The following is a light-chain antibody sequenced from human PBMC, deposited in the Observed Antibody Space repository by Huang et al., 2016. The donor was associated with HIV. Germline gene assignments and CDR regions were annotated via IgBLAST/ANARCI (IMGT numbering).Light chain of an antibody. CDR1: QNINTY. Sequence: DILLTQSPSSPSASVGDRVTITCRASQNINTYLNWYQQKPGKAPNLLIHSASTLQTGVPSRFSGSGSGTDFTLTVNSLQPEDSATYYCQQGYSALITFGQGTRL. J-gene: IGKJ5*01. CDR3: QQGYSALIT. V-gene: IGKV1-39*01. CDR2: SAS.